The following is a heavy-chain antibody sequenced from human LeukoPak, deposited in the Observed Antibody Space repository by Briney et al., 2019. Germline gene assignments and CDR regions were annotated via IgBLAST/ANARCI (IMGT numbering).Heavy chain of an antibody. D-gene: IGHD6-13*01. V-gene: IGHV3-21*01. CDR2: ISSSSSYI. Sequence: GGSLRLSCAASGFTFSSHSMDWVRQATGKGLGWVSAISSSSSYIYYADSVKGRFTISRDNAKNSLYLQMNSLRAEDTAVYYCARSVSSWSSDYWGQGTLVTVSS. CDR3: ARSVSSWSSDY. J-gene: IGHJ4*02. CDR1: GFTFSSHS.